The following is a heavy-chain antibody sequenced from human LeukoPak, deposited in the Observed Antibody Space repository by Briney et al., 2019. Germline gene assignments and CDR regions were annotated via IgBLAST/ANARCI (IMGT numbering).Heavy chain of an antibody. CDR2: ISYDGSNK. J-gene: IGHJ6*02. CDR3: AKDRGYCSSTSCAAKMEYYYYGMDV. V-gene: IGHV3-30*18. CDR1: GFTFSSYG. D-gene: IGHD2-2*01. Sequence: GGSLRLSCAASGFTFSSYGMHWVRQAPGKGLEWVAVISYDGSNKYYADSVKGRFTISRDNSKNTLYLQMNSLRAEDTAVYYCAKDRGYCSSTSCAAKMEYYYYGMDVWGQGTTVTVSS.